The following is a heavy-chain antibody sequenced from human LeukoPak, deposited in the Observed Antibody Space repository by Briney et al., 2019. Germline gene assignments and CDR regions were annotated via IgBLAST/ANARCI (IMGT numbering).Heavy chain of an antibody. Sequence: PGGSLRLSCAGSGFTFGSYWMHWVRHAPGKGPVWVSRINSDGRSTTYADAVKGRFTISRDNAKGTLYLQMDSLTGEDSGVYYCARDVDFDYSGQGTLVTVSS. CDR2: INSDGRST. CDR3: ARDVDFDY. V-gene: IGHV3-74*01. CDR1: GFTFGSYW. J-gene: IGHJ4*02.